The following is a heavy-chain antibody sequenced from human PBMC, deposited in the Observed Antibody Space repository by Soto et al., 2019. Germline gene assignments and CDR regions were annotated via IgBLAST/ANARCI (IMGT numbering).Heavy chain of an antibody. J-gene: IGHJ5*02. CDR1: GFTFGDCA. V-gene: IGHV3-49*03. Sequence: GGSLRLSCTASGFTFGDCAMSWFRQAPGKGLEWVGFIRSKAYGGTTEYAASVKGRFTISRDDSKSIAYLQMNSLKTEDTAVYYCHTTGNWFDPWGQGTLVTVSS. D-gene: IGHD4-4*01. CDR3: HTTGNWFDP. CDR2: IRSKAYGGTT.